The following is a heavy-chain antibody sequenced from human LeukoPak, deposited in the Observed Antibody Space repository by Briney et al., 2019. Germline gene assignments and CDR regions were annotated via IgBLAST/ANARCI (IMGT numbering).Heavy chain of an antibody. D-gene: IGHD2-21*01. V-gene: IGHV3-23*01. CDR2: ISGSGGST. Sequence: GGSVGLFCAASGFTFSSYAMSWVRQAPGKGLEWVSAISGSGGSTYYADSVKGRFTISRDNSKNTLYLQMNSLRAEDTAVYYCATLRVVVSLSDAFDISGDRAMVTVSS. CDR1: GFTFSSYA. CDR3: ATLRVVVSLSDAFDI. J-gene: IGHJ3*02.